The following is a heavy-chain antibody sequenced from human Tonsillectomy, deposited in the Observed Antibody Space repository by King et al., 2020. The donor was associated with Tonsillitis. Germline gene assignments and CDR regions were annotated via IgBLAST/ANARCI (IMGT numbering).Heavy chain of an antibody. D-gene: IGHD6-13*01. V-gene: IGHV4-59*08. J-gene: IGHJ4*02. CDR3: ARLYSSRWYEFDY. Sequence: VQLQESGPGLVKPSETLSLTCTVSGGSISSYYWSWVRQPPGKGLEWIGYIYYSGSTNYNPSLKSRVTISVDTSKNQFSLKLSSVTAADTAVYYCARLYSSRWYEFDYWGQGALVTVSS. CDR1: GGSISSYY. CDR2: IYYSGST.